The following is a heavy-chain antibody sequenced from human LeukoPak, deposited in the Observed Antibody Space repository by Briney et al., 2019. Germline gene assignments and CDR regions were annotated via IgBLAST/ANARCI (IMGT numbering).Heavy chain of an antibody. V-gene: IGHV3-21*04. CDR2: ISSSSSYI. CDR1: GFTFSSYS. D-gene: IGHD6-19*01. CDR3: ARKPYSSGWYYAYYFDY. Sequence: GGSLRLSCAASGFTFSSYSMNWVRQAPGKGLEWVSSISSSSSYIYYADSVKGRFTISRDNAKNSLYLQMNSLRAEDTAVYYCARKPYSSGWYYAYYFDYWGQGTLVTVSS. J-gene: IGHJ4*02.